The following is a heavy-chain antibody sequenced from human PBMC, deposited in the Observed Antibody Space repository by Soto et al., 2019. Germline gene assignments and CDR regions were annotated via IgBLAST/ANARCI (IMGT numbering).Heavy chain of an antibody. D-gene: IGHD1-20*01. CDR3: TRSIRGPRRFNGMDV. J-gene: IGHJ6*02. CDR1: GFSLTSPGMC. V-gene: IGHV2-70*13. Sequence: SGPTLVNPTETLTVTCTFYGFSLTSPGMCVSWIRQSPGKALEWLALIERDDDDKYYSTSLKTRLTISKDTRKNQVVLTMANMDPADTATYYCTRSIRGPRRFNGMDVWGHGTTVTTSS. CDR2: IERDDDDK.